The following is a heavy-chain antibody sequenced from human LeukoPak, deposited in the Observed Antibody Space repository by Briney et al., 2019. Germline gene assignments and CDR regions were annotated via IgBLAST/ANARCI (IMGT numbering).Heavy chain of an antibody. CDR2: INPNSGGT. CDR3: ARVLWFGHNWFDP. V-gene: IGHV1-2*02. CDR1: GYTFTGYY. J-gene: IGHJ5*02. D-gene: IGHD3-10*01. Sequence: ASVKVSCTASGYTFTGYYMHWVRQAPGQGLEWMGWINPNSGGTNYAQKFQGRVTMTRDTSISTAYMELSRLRSDDTAVYYCARVLWFGHNWFDPWGQGTLVTVSS.